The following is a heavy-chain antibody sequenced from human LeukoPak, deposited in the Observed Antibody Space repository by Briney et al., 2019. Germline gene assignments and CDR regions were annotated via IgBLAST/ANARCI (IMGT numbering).Heavy chain of an antibody. Sequence: SSETLSLTCTVSGGSLSTYYWSWIRQPPGKGLEWMGYIYYTGSTNYNPSLKSRVTISVDTSKNQFSLGLSSVTAADTAVYYCARASGGYFNNWFDPWGQGTLVTVPS. CDR2: IYYTGST. CDR3: ARASGGYFNNWFDP. V-gene: IGHV4-59*01. CDR1: GGSLSTYY. J-gene: IGHJ5*02. D-gene: IGHD3-22*01.